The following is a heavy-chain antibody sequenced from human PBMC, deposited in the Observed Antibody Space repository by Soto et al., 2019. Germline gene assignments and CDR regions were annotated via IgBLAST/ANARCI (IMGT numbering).Heavy chain of an antibody. V-gene: IGHV1-69*13. CDR1: GGTFSSYA. CDR2: IIPIFGTA. J-gene: IGHJ5*02. CDR3: ARGHYYSSSSPDWFDP. D-gene: IGHD6-6*01. Sequence: GASVKVSCKASGGTFSSYAISWVRQAPGQGLEWMGGIIPIFGTANYAQKFQGRVTITADESTSTAYMELSSLRSEDTAVYYCARGHYYSSSSPDWFDPWGQGTLVTVSS.